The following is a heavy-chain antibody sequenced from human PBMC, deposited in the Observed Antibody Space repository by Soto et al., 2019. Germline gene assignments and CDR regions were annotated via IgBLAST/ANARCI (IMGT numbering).Heavy chain of an antibody. D-gene: IGHD1-26*01. CDR2: ISYDGSNT. J-gene: IGHJ4*02. CDR3: AKEWGLSGSYYISSSYYFDY. CDR1: GFTFSSYG. Sequence: GGSLRLSCVASGFTFSSYGMHWVRQAPGKGLEWVAIISYDGSNTYYADSVKGRFTISRDNSKNTLNLQMNSLRAEDTSVYYCAKEWGLSGSYYISSSYYFDYWGQGTLVTVSS. V-gene: IGHV3-30*18.